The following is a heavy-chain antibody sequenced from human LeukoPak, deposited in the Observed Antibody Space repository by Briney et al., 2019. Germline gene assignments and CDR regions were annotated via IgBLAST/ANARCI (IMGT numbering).Heavy chain of an antibody. V-gene: IGHV1-69*13. D-gene: IGHD6-6*01. CDR2: IIPIFGTA. J-gene: IGHJ4*02. Sequence: SVKVSCKASGGTFSGYAISWVRQAPGQGLKWMGGIIPIFGTANYAQKFQGRVTITADESTSTAYMELSSLRSEDTAVYYCARGGIAARSFDYWGQGTLVTVSS. CDR1: GGTFSGYA. CDR3: ARGGIAARSFDY.